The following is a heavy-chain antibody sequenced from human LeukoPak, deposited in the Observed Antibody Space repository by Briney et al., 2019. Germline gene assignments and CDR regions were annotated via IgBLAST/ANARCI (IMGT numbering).Heavy chain of an antibody. Sequence: GGSLRLSCAASGFTFDDYGMHWVRQAPGKGLEWGSGISWNSGSLGYADSVKGRFTISRDNAKNSLYLQMNSPRADDTALYYCAKGRSPSYDSRQGWIDPWGQGTLVTVSS. CDR1: GFTFDDYG. CDR2: ISWNSGSL. J-gene: IGHJ5*02. V-gene: IGHV3-9*01. D-gene: IGHD3-22*01. CDR3: AKGRSPSYDSRQGWIDP.